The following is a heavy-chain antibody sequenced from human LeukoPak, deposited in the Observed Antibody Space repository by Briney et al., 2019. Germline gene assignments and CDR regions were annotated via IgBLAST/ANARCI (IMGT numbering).Heavy chain of an antibody. CDR2: IETDGSST. J-gene: IGHJ4*02. V-gene: IGHV3-74*01. CDR3: ARAAYYDSSGYVNIDY. CDR1: GFTFSSYY. Sequence: GGSLRLSCAASGFTFSSYYMPWVRQAPGKGLVWVSRIETDGSSTSYADSVKGRFTISRDNAKNTLFLQMNSLRAEDTAVYFCARAAYYDSSGYVNIDYWGQGTLVTVSS. D-gene: IGHD3-22*01.